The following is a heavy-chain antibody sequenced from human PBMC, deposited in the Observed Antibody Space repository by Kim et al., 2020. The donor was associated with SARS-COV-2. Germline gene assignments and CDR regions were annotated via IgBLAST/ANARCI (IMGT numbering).Heavy chain of an antibody. CDR3: ARREYQSYGFDY. Sequence: SETLSLTCTVSGGSISSSSYYWGWIRQPPGKGLEWIGSIYYSGSTYYNPSLKSRVTISVDTSKNQFSLKLSSVTAADTAVYYCARREYQSYGFDYWGQGTLVTVSS. J-gene: IGHJ4*02. V-gene: IGHV4-39*01. D-gene: IGHD5-18*01. CDR1: GGSISSSSYY. CDR2: IYYSGST.